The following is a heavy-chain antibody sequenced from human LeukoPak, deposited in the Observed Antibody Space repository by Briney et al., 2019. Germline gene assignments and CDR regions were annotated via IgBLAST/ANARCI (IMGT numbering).Heavy chain of an antibody. CDR3: ARSLIYYGSSGDDYEYLHH. V-gene: IGHV3-74*01. Sequence: GGSLRLSCAASGFTFSAYWMHWVRQAPGKGLVWVSRISSDGSSTTYADSVKGRFTISRDNAKNTLNLQMNSLRAEDTAVYYCARSLIYYGSSGDDYEYLHHWGQGTLVTVSS. CDR2: ISSDGSST. J-gene: IGHJ1*01. CDR1: GFTFSAYW. D-gene: IGHD3-22*01.